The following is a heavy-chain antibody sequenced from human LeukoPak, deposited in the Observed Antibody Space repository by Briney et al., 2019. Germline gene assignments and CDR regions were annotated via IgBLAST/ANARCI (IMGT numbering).Heavy chain of an antibody. CDR2: IIPIFGTA. D-gene: IGHD4-17*01. CDR1: GGTFSSYA. J-gene: IGHJ4*02. Sequence: GASVKVPCKASGGTFSSYAISWVRQAPGQGLEWMGGIIPIFGTANYAQKFQGRVTITADESTSTAYMELSSLRFEDTAVYYCARGSTVTRVLHVWGQGTLVTVSS. V-gene: IGHV1-69*13. CDR3: ARGSTVTRVLHV.